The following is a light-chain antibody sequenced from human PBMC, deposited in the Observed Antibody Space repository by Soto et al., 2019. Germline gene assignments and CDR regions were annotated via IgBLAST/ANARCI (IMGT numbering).Light chain of an antibody. CDR2: GAS. V-gene: IGKV3-15*01. J-gene: IGKJ4*01. CDR3: QQLNKYPST. Sequence: IVMTQSPSTLSVSPGERATLSCRASRSVSSDLAWYQQKAGQAPRLRMYGASTRATGFPARFSGSGSGTDFTLTISSLQPEDFATYYCQQLNKYPSTFGGGTKVDI. CDR1: RSVSSD.